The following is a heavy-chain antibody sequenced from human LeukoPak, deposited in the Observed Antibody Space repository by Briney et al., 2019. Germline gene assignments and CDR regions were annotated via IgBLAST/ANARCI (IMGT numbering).Heavy chain of an antibody. D-gene: IGHD3-10*01. CDR1: GLTFSRYG. CDR2: ISGSGCST. Sequence: GGSLTLFCAASGLTFSRYGMRWVRQAPGEGLGCVSSISGSGCSTYYADSVKGRFTLSRDNAKTTPYLQMNSLRAKDTAVYYCAKGSRSLRFGEAGDYWGQGTLVTVSS. V-gene: IGHV3-23*01. J-gene: IGHJ4*02. CDR3: AKGSRSLRFGEAGDY.